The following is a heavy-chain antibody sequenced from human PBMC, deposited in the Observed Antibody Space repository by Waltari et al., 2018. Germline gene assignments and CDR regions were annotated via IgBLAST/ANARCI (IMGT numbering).Heavy chain of an antibody. J-gene: IGHJ4*02. V-gene: IGHV5-10-1*03. Sequence: EVHLVQSGTEVSKPGESLTISCKASGYSFTTYWITWVRQMPGKGLGWMGRIDPGDSYADYSPSFQSHVTISVDKSISTAYLHWSGLKASDSALYYCARTHIGGNLPFHNWGQGTLVTVSS. CDR1: GYSFTTYW. D-gene: IGHD2-15*01. CDR2: IDPGDSYA. CDR3: ARTHIGGNLPFHN.